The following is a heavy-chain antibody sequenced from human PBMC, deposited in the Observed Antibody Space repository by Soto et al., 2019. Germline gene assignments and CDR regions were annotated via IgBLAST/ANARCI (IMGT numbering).Heavy chain of an antibody. Sequence: KTSETLSLTCAVYGGSFSGYYWSWIRQPPGKGLEWIGEINHSGSTNYNPSLKSRVTISVDTSKNQFSLKLSSVTAADTAVYYCARERGWGVLRFLDPVPYYFDYWGQGTLVTVSS. V-gene: IGHV4-34*01. D-gene: IGHD3-3*01. CDR3: ARERGWGVLRFLDPVPYYFDY. CDR2: INHSGST. CDR1: GGSFSGYY. J-gene: IGHJ4*02.